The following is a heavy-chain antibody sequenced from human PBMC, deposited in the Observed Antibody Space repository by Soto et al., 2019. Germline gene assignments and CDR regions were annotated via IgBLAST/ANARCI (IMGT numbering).Heavy chain of an antibody. CDR1: GCIFSDYG. J-gene: IGHJ4*02. Sequence: QVQLVESGGGVVQPGRSLRLSCAVSGCIFSDYGMHWVRQAPGKGLEWVALIAYDGSDKYYADSVKGRFTISRDNSKNTLYLQLNSLRAEDTAVYYCARFTFGGVIAPDYWGQGTLVTVSP. V-gene: IGHV3-30*03. D-gene: IGHD3-16*02. CDR3: ARFTFGGVIAPDY. CDR2: IAYDGSDK.